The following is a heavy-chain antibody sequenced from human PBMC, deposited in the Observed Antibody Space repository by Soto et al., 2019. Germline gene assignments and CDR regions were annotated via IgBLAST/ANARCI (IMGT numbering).Heavy chain of an antibody. CDR2: MTGSGATI. CDR3: AKDAVYNDGLWLMDS. D-gene: IGHD2-21*01. Sequence: GGSLRLSCAASGFTISTFAMTWVRQAPGKGLESVCGMTGSGATIHYADSVKGRFTISKDNSRNVLYLQMDYLRDEDTAGYYCAKDAVYNDGLWLMDSWGQGTLVTVSS. J-gene: IGHJ4*02. V-gene: IGHV3-23*01. CDR1: GFTISTFA.